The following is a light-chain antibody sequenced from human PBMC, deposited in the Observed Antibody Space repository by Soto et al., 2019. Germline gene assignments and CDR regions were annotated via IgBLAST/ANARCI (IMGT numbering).Light chain of an antibody. Sequence: QSALTQPASVSGSPGQSITISCTGTSSDIGAFNYVSWYQHRPGKAPKLIIYKVNIRPSGISYRFSGSKSGNTASLTISGLQAADEADYHCLSYTSSFAYVFGTGTKLTVL. CDR1: SSDIGAFNY. V-gene: IGLV2-14*01. CDR2: KVN. CDR3: LSYTSSFAYV. J-gene: IGLJ1*01.